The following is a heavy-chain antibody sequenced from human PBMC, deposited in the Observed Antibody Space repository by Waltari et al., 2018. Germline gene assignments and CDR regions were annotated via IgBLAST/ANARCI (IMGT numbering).Heavy chain of an antibody. CDR2: TYYRSKWYN. V-gene: IGHV6-1*01. J-gene: IGHJ1*01. D-gene: IGHD2-21*01. CDR1: GDSVSSNSAA. CDR3: ASCGGDCYPGTGRFQH. Sequence: QVQLQQSGPGLVKPSQTLSLTCAISGDSVSSNSAAWNWIRQSPSRGLEWLGRTYYRSKWYNDYAVSVKSRITINPDTSENQFSLQLNSVTPEDTAVYYCASCGGDCYPGTGRFQHWGQGTLVTVSS.